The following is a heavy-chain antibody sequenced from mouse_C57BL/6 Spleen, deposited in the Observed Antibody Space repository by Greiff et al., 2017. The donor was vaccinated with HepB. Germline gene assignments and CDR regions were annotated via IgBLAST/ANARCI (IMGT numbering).Heavy chain of an antibody. D-gene: IGHD1-1*01. V-gene: IGHV1-52*01. Sequence: QVQLQQSGAELVRPGSSVKLSCKASGYTFTSYWMHWVKQRPIQGLEWIGNIDPSDSETHYNQKFKDKATLTVDKSSSTAYMQLSSLTSEDSAVYYCASKAYYGSSYVVDWYFDVWGTGTTVTVSS. J-gene: IGHJ1*03. CDR1: GYTFTSYW. CDR2: IDPSDSET. CDR3: ASKAYYGSSYVVDWYFDV.